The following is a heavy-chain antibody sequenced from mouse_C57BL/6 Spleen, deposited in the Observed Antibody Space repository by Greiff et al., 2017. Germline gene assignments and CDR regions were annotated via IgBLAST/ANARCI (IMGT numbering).Heavy chain of an antibody. D-gene: IGHD3-2*02. CDR2: IDPSDSET. Sequence: QVQLQQPGAELVRPGSSVKLSCKASGYTFPSYWMHWVKQRPIQGLEWIGNIDPSDSETHYNQKFKDKATLTVDKSSSTAYMQLSSLTSEDSAVYYCARSEDSGPYFDYWGQGTTLTVSS. CDR1: GYTFPSYW. J-gene: IGHJ2*01. V-gene: IGHV1-52*01. CDR3: ARSEDSGPYFDY.